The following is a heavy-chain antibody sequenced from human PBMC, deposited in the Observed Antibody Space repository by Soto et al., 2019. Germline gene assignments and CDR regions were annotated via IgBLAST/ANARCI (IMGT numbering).Heavy chain of an antibody. CDR3: AKRTSGWYFDY. J-gene: IGHJ4*02. CDR2: ISGSGDST. V-gene: IGHV3-23*01. D-gene: IGHD6-19*01. CDR1: GFTFSSYA. Sequence: EVQLLESGGGLVQPGGSLRLSCAASGFTFSSYAMSWVRQAPGKGLEWVSVISGSGDSTYYADSVKGRFTISRDNSKNTLYLKMNSLRAEDTDVYYCAKRTSGWYFDYWGQGTLVTVSS.